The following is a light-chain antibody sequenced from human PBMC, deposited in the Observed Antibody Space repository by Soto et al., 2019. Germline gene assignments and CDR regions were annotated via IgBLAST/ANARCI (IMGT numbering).Light chain of an antibody. CDR1: QSVRSN. CDR3: QQYGSLSWT. J-gene: IGKJ1*01. CDR2: GAS. V-gene: IGKV3-15*01. Sequence: EIVMTQSPATLSVSLVERATLSCMASQSVRSNLAWYQLKPGQAPRLLIYGASTRATGIPARFSGSGSGTEFTLTISRLEPEDFAVYYCQQYGSLSWTFGQGTKVDI.